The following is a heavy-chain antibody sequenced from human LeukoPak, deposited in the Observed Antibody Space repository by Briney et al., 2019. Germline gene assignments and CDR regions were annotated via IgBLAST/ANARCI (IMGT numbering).Heavy chain of an antibody. CDR3: ARRALGTTVTFDY. J-gene: IGHJ4*02. V-gene: IGHV4-39*01. CDR2: IYYSGST. Sequence: SETLSLTCTVSGGSISSSSYYWGWSRQPPGKGLEWIGSIYYSGSTYYNPSLKSRVTISVDTSKNQFSLKLSSVTAADTAVYYCARRALGTTVTFDYWGQGTLVTVSS. CDR1: GGSISSSSYY. D-gene: IGHD4-11*01.